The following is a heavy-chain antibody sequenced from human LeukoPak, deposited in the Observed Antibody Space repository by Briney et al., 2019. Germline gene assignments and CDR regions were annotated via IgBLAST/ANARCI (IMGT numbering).Heavy chain of an antibody. CDR3: ARAGYSSSQRRFYGMDV. CDR2: IYSGGST. CDR1: GFTVSSNY. Sequence: GGSLRLSCAASGFTVSSNYMSWVRQAPGKGLEWVSVIYSGGSTYYADSVKGRFTISRDNSKNTLYLQMNSLRAEDTAVYYCARAGYSSSQRRFYGMDVWGQGTTVTVSS. D-gene: IGHD6-13*01. V-gene: IGHV3-53*01. J-gene: IGHJ6*02.